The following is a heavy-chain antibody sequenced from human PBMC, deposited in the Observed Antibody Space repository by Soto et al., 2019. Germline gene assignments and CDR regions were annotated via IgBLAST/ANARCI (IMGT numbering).Heavy chain of an antibody. Sequence: ASVKVSCKASGYTFTNYGISWVRQAPGQGLEWMGWISPYSGNTNSAQKLQGRVTMTTDASTSSAYMELRSLRSDDTAVYYCASAGLYYDFYSGYFSFDYWGQGTLVTVSS. J-gene: IGHJ4*02. V-gene: IGHV1-18*04. CDR1: GYTFTNYG. CDR2: ISPYSGNT. CDR3: ASAGLYYDFYSGYFSFDY. D-gene: IGHD3-3*01.